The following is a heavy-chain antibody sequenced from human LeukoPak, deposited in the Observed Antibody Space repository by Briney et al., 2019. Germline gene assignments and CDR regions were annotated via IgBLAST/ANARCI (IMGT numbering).Heavy chain of an antibody. Sequence: PSETLSLTCAVYGGSFSGYYWSWIRRPPGKGLEWIGEINHSGSTNYNPSLKSRVTISVDTSKNQFSLKLSSVTAADTAVYYCARGFSSGYYYYYYGMDVWGQGTTVTVSS. D-gene: IGHD3-22*01. V-gene: IGHV4-34*01. CDR3: ARGFSSGYYYYYYGMDV. J-gene: IGHJ6*02. CDR2: INHSGST. CDR1: GGSFSGYY.